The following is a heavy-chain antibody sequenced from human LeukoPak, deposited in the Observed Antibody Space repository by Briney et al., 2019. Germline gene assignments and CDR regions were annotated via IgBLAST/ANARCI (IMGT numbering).Heavy chain of an antibody. V-gene: IGHV4-30-4*01. CDR3: ARSQVGYSYGYFVY. CDR1: GGSISSGDYY. J-gene: IGHJ4*02. D-gene: IGHD5-18*01. CDR2: IYYSGST. Sequence: SQTLSLTCTVSGGSISSGDYYWSWIRQPRGKGLEWIGYIYYSGSTYYNPSLKSRVTISVDTSKNQFSLKLSSVTAADTAVYYCARSQVGYSYGYFVYWGQGTLVTVSS.